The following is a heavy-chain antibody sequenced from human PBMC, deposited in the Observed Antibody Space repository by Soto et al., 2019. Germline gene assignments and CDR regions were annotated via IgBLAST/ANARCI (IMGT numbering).Heavy chain of an antibody. Sequence: GGPLRLSRGASGFTFSSYGMHWVRQAPGKGLEWVAVISYDGSNKYYADSVKGRFTISRDNSKNTLYLQMNSLRAEDTAVYYCAKSPMITFGGVTPWWDAYDIWGQGTMVTVS. CDR2: ISYDGSNK. J-gene: IGHJ3*02. CDR3: AKSPMITFGGVTPWWDAYDI. V-gene: IGHV3-30*18. D-gene: IGHD3-16*01. CDR1: GFTFSSYG.